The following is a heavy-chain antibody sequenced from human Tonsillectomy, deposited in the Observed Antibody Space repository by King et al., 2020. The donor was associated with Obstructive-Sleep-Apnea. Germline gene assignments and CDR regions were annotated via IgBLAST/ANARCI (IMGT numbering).Heavy chain of an antibody. CDR2: IWYDGSKK. Sequence: VQLVESGGGVVQPGRSLRLSCAASGFTFSSYGMHWVRQAPGKGLEWVAVIWYDGSKKYYAESVKGRFTISRDNSTNTLYLQMNSLRAEDTAVYYCARELVDSSGWYYFDYWGQGTLVTVSS. CDR1: GFTFSSYG. D-gene: IGHD6-19*01. CDR3: ARELVDSSGWYYFDY. J-gene: IGHJ4*02. V-gene: IGHV3-33*01.